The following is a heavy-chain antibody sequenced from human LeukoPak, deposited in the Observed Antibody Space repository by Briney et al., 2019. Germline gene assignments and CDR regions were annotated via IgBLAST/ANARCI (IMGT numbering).Heavy chain of an antibody. Sequence: KASETLSLTCAVSGGSISSGGYSWSWIRQPPGKGLECIGYIYHSGSTYYNPSLKSRVTISVDRSKNQFSLKLRSVTAADTAVYYCARGYGDPAGGMDVWGQGTTVTVSS. CDR1: GGSISSGGYS. CDR2: IYHSGST. D-gene: IGHD4-17*01. J-gene: IGHJ6*02. V-gene: IGHV4-30-2*01. CDR3: ARGYGDPAGGMDV.